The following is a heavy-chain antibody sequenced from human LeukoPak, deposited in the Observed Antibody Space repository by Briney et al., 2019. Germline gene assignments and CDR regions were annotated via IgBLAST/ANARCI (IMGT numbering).Heavy chain of an antibody. CDR1: GDSVSSNSAA. D-gene: IGHD3-10*01. J-gene: IGHJ6*02. CDR3: ARAVITMVRGVIPYYYYGMDV. Sequence: SQTLSLTCAISGDSVSSNSAAWNWIRQSPSRGLEGLGRTYYRSKWYNDYAVSVKSRITINPDTSKNQFSLQLNSVTPEDTAVYYCARAVITMVRGVIPYYYYGMDVWGQGTTVTVSS. CDR2: TYYRSKWYN. V-gene: IGHV6-1*01.